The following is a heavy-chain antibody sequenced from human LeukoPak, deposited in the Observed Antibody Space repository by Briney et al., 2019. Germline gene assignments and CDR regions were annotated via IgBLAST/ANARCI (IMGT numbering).Heavy chain of an antibody. Sequence: SETLSLTCTVSGGSISSGDYYWSWIRQPPGKGLEWIGYIYYSGSTYYNPSLKSRVTISVDTSKNQFSLKLSSVTAADTAVYYCARDRPVYGGLFYYYYGMDVWGQGTTVTVSS. V-gene: IGHV4-30-4*01. CDR3: ARDRPVYGGLFYYYYGMDV. CDR1: GGSISSGDYY. J-gene: IGHJ6*02. CDR2: IYYSGST. D-gene: IGHD4-23*01.